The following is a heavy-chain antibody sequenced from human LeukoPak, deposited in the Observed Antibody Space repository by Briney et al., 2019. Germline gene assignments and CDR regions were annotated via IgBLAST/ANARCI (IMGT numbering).Heavy chain of an antibody. J-gene: IGHJ4*02. Sequence: SETLSLTCNVSGGSISSSYWSWIRQPTGKGLEWIGRIYASGSSNYNPSLKSRVTMSVDTSKNQFSLNLSSVTAADTAVYYCAREGGSSRSLENWGQGTLVTVSS. CDR2: IYASGSS. D-gene: IGHD1-26*01. CDR1: GGSISSSY. V-gene: IGHV4-4*07. CDR3: AREGGSSRSLEN.